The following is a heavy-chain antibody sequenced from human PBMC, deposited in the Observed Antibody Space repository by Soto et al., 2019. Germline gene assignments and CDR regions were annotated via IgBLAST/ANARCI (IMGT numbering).Heavy chain of an antibody. Sequence: EVHLVESGGGLVQPGGSLRLSCAASGFTFRYYWLHWVRLVPGGGPVWVSGINNDGSDTFYADFVEGRFTISRDNAKNTVYLRMDSLRAEDTAVYYCGSLFEFWGQGTLVTVPS. CDR1: GFTFRYYW. CDR2: INNDGSDT. CDR3: GSLFEF. V-gene: IGHV3-74*01. J-gene: IGHJ4*02.